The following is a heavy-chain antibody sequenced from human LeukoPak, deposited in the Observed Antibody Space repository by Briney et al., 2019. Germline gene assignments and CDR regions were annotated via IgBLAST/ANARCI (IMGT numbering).Heavy chain of an antibody. J-gene: IGHJ4*02. Sequence: RQAXGXXXXXVSAISGSGGSTYYADXVKGRFTISRDNXKXXLHMQMNSLRAEDTAVYYCXXXXXXXXXXXXHXXYWXQGTLVTVSS. V-gene: IGHV3-23*01. CDR3: XXXXXXXXXXXXHXXY. CDR2: ISGSGGST.